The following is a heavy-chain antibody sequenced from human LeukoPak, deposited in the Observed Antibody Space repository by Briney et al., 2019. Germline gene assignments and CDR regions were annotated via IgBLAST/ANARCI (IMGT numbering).Heavy chain of an antibody. CDR2: INPRGGST. CDR3: ARGTGDPPDL. CDR1: GYTFTSYG. J-gene: IGHJ5*02. V-gene: IGHV1-46*01. D-gene: IGHD2-21*02. Sequence: ASVKVSRKASGYTFTSYGISWVRQAPGQGLEWMGIINPRGGSTSYAQKIQGRVTMTRDTSTSTVYMELSSLRSEDTAVYYCARGTGDPPDLWGQGTLVTVSS.